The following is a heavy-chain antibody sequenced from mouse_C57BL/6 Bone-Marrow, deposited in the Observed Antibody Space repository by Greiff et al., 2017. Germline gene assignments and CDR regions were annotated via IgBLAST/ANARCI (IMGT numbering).Heavy chain of an antibody. D-gene: IGHD1-1*01. CDR3: ARPLYYGSSYVYFDV. J-gene: IGHJ1*03. V-gene: IGHV2-6*03. Sequence: VKLVESGPGLVAPSQSLSITCTVSGFSLTSYGVHWVRQPPGKGLEWLVVIWSDGSTTYNSALKSRLSISKDNSKSQVFLKMNSLQTDDTAMYYCARPLYYGSSYVYFDVWGTGTTVTVSS. CDR2: IWSDGST. CDR1: GFSLTSYG.